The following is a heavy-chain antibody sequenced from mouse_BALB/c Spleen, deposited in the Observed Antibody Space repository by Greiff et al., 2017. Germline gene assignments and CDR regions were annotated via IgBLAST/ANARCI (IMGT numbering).Heavy chain of an antibody. Sequence: QVQLKESGPGLVAPSQSLSITCTVSGFSLSRYSVHWVRQPPGKGLEWLGMIWGGGSTDYNSALKSRLSISKDNSKSQVFLKMNSLQTDDTAMYYCARNGKITTVSSGAWFAYWGQGTLVTVSA. CDR1: GFSLSRYS. J-gene: IGHJ3*01. CDR2: IWGGGST. CDR3: ARNGKITTVSSGAWFAY. D-gene: IGHD1-1*01. V-gene: IGHV2-6-4*01.